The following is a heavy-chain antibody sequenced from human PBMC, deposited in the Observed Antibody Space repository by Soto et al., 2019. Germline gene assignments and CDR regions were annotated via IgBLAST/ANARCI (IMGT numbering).Heavy chain of an antibody. CDR3: ARHATYFDSSCNYYYWYFDL. D-gene: IGHD3-22*01. J-gene: IGHJ2*01. V-gene: IGHV4-39*01. CDR2: IYYSGTT. CDR1: GGSIRSSSYY. Sequence: QLQLYESRPGLVKPSETLSLTCTVAGGSIRSSSYYWGWIRQPPGKGLEWIGSIYYSGTTYYNPYLNSHLTMSVDTSKSQLSLELSSVPAPDTAVYFCARHATYFDSSCNYYYWYFDLWCRGTLVLVSS.